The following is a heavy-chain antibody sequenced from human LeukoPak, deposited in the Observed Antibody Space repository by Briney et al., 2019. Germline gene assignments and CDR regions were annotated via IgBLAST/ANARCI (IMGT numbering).Heavy chain of an antibody. CDR1: GDSISSDNYY. Sequence: PSQTLSLTCAVSGDSISSDNYYWNWIRQPPGKGLEWIGYIYYSGSTYYNPSLKSRVTISVDTSKNQFSLKLSSVTAADTAVYYCARQVHCSSTSCYGYYYGMDVWGQGTTVTVSS. D-gene: IGHD2-2*01. V-gene: IGHV4-30-4*01. J-gene: IGHJ6*02. CDR2: IYYSGST. CDR3: ARQVHCSSTSCYGYYYGMDV.